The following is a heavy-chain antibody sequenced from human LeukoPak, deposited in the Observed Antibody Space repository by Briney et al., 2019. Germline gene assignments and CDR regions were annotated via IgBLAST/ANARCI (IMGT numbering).Heavy chain of an antibody. CDR3: AKGDKYDILTGYSY. D-gene: IGHD3-9*01. J-gene: IGHJ4*02. CDR1: GFTFSSYG. CDR2: ISYDGSNK. V-gene: IGHV3-30*18. Sequence: PGGSLRLSCAASGFTFSSYGMHWVRQAPGKGLEWVAVISYDGSNKYYADSVKGRFTISRDNSKNTLYLQMNSLRAEDTAVYYCAKGDKYDILTGYSYWGQGTLVTVSS.